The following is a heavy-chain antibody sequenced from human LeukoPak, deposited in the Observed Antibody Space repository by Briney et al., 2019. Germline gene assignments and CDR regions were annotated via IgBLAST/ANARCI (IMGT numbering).Heavy chain of an antibody. CDR2: INPYNGNR. J-gene: IGHJ4*02. D-gene: IGHD3-10*01. CDR1: GYRFITFG. V-gene: IGHV1-18*01. CDR3: ARFQASEFRGFDH. Sequence: ASVKVSCKPSGYRFITFGINWVRQAPGQGLEWMGWINPYNGNRYYAKKFQDRFNMTTDTSTSTVYLELQTLTSDDTAIYYCARFQASEFRGFDHWGQGTLITVSS.